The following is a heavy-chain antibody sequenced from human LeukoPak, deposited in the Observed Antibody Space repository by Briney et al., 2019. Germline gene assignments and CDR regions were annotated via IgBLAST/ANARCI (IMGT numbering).Heavy chain of an antibody. V-gene: IGHV3-30*18. Sequence: GRSLRLSCAASGFTFSSYGMHWVRQAPGKGLEWVAVISYDGSNKYYADSVKGRFTISRDNSKNTLYLQMNSLRAEDTAVYYRAKDIFSGTPKMVRGVITPIVGMDVWGQGTTVTVSS. CDR2: ISYDGSNK. CDR1: GFTFSSYG. CDR3: AKDIFSGTPKMVRGVITPIVGMDV. D-gene: IGHD3-10*01. J-gene: IGHJ6*02.